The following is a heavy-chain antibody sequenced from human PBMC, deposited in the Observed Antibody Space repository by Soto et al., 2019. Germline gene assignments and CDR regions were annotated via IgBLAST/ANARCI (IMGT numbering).Heavy chain of an antibody. J-gene: IGHJ4*02. D-gene: IGHD1-26*01. CDR2: IDPSGGDT. CDR3: ANRRGVGLTRSSVDY. Sequence: QVQLVQSGAEVRKPGASVKVSCKASGYTFNRHYIQWVRQAPGQGLEWMGMIDPSGGDTNYAKEFQGRVTLTSDTSTSTVYMELSSLRSDDTAVYYCANRRGVGLTRSSVDYWGPGTLVIVSS. V-gene: IGHV1-46*02. CDR1: GYTFNRHY.